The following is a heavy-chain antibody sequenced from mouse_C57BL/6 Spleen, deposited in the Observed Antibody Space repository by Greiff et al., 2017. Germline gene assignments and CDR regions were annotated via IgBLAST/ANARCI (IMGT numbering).Heavy chain of an antibody. CDR3: ARPSIHYYAMDD. CDR2: INPYNGDT. J-gene: IGHJ4*01. Sequence: VQLQQSGPELVKPGDSVKISCKASGYSFTGYFMNWVMQSHGKSLEWIGRINPYNGDTFYNQKFKGKATLTVDKSSSTAHMELRSLTSEDSAVYYCARPSIHYYAMDDWGQGTSVTASS. V-gene: IGHV1-20*01. CDR1: GYSFTGYF.